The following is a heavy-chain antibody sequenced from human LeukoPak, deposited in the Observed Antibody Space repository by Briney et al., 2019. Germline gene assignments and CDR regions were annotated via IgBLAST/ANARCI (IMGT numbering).Heavy chain of an antibody. CDR3: ARSTMMRIGYDFGHAFDI. CDR2: IYPGDSDT. V-gene: IGHV5-51*01. CDR1: GYIFTSYW. D-gene: IGHD5-12*01. Sequence: PGESLKISCKGSGYIFTSYWIGWVRQMPGKGLEWMGIIYPGDSDTRYSPSLQGQVTISADKSISTAYLQWSSLKASDTAMYYCARSTMMRIGYDFGHAFDIWGQGTMVTVSS. J-gene: IGHJ3*02.